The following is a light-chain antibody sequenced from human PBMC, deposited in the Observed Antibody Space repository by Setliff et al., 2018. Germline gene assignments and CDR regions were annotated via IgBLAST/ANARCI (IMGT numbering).Light chain of an antibody. Sequence: QSVLTQPASVSGSPGQSITISCTGTSSDIGGYKYVSWCQQHPGKAPKLMIYEVIERPSGVSNRFSGSKSGNTASLTISGLQAEDEADYYCLSYTNSDTVVFGTGTKVTVL. V-gene: IGLV2-14*01. CDR3: LSYTNSDTVV. CDR2: EVI. CDR1: SSDIGGYKY. J-gene: IGLJ1*01.